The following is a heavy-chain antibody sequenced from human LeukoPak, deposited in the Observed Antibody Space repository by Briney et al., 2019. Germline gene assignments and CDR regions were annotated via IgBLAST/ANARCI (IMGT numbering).Heavy chain of an antibody. Sequence: GGSLRLSCAASGFTFDDYGMSWVRQAPGKGLEWVSGINWDGGSTGYADSVKGRFTISRDDAKNSLYLQMNSLRAEDTALYYCARASGSYYHDAFDIRGQGTMVTVSS. J-gene: IGHJ3*02. CDR1: GFTFDDYG. D-gene: IGHD1-26*01. V-gene: IGHV3-20*04. CDR2: INWDGGST. CDR3: ARASGSYYHDAFDI.